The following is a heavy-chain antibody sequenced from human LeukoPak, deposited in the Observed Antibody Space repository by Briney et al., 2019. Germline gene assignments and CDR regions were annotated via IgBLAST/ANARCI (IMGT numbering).Heavy chain of an antibody. D-gene: IGHD3-22*01. J-gene: IGHJ4*02. V-gene: IGHV1-69*05. CDR2: IIPIFGTA. Sequence: ASVKVSCKASGGTFISYAISWVRQAPGQGREWMGRIIPIFGTANYAQKFQGRVTITTDESTSTAYMELSNLRSEDTAVYYCSRDYYDSSGYSDYWGQGTLVTVSS. CDR1: GGTFISYA. CDR3: SRDYYDSSGYSDY.